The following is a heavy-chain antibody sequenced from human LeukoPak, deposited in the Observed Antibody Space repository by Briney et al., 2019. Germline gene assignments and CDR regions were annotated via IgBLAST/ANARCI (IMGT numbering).Heavy chain of an antibody. D-gene: IGHD4-11*01. J-gene: IGHJ6*03. CDR3: AKETYSNYYYYMDV. CDR1: GGSISSGGYY. V-gene: IGHV4-30-2*01. Sequence: SETLSLTCTVSGGSISSGGYYWSWIRQPPGKGLEWIGYIYHSGSTYYNPSLKSRVTISVDRSKNQFSLKLSSVTAADTAVYYCAKETYSNYYYYMDVWGKGTTVTVSS. CDR2: IYHSGST.